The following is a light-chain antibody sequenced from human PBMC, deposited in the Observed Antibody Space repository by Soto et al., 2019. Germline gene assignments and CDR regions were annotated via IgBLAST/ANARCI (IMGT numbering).Light chain of an antibody. CDR2: AGS. V-gene: IGKV1-5*03. Sequence: DIQMTQSPSTLSASVGDRITITCRASQSINTWLAWYQQKPGEAPKLLIYAGSTLEWGVPSRFSGSGSGTEFTLTVSRLQPDDFATFYCQQYRTYSRTFGQGTKVEVK. CDR3: QQYRTYSRT. CDR1: QSINTW. J-gene: IGKJ1*01.